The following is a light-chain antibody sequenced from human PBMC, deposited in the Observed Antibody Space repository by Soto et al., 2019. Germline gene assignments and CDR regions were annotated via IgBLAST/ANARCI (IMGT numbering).Light chain of an antibody. Sequence: EIVLTQSPATLSLSPGERATLSCRASQSVSSYLAWYQQKPGQAPRLLMYDASNRATGIPARFSGSGSGTDFTLTICSLEPEDFAVYYCQQRSNWPLTFGPGTKVDMK. CDR1: QSVSSY. V-gene: IGKV3-11*01. CDR3: QQRSNWPLT. J-gene: IGKJ3*01. CDR2: DAS.